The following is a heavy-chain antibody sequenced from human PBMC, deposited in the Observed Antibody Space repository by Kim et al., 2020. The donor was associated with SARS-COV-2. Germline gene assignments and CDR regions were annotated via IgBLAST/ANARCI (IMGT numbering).Heavy chain of an antibody. CDR1: GYTFKSYP. D-gene: IGHD4-4*01. CDR3: ARDMDPTVYDS. CDR2: VNAANDET. J-gene: IGHJ4*02. Sequence: ASVKVSCKAYGYTFKSYPIHWLRQAPGQRPEWMGWVNAANDETQYSQKFQGRVTITRDTSANTAYMELRRRTTKDTAIYYCARDMDPTVYDSWGQGTLDT. V-gene: IGHV1-3*01.